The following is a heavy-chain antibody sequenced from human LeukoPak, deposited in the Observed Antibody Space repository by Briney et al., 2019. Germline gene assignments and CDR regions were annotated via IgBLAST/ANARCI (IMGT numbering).Heavy chain of an antibody. CDR3: ARADGGYYYYYMDV. J-gene: IGHJ6*03. V-gene: IGHV1-18*01. CDR2: ISPYKDTP. Sequence: ASVKVSCKASGYTFNGYGINWVRQAPGQGPEWLGWISPYKDTPYYTQQVQGRVTLTIDTSTSTAHMELRSLGSDDTAVYYCARADGGYYYYYMDVWGKGTTVTVSS. CDR1: GYTFNGYG. D-gene: IGHD3-10*01.